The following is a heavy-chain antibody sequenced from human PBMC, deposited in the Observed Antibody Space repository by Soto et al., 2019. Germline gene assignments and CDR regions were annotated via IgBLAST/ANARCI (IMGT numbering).Heavy chain of an antibody. CDR3: AKDKPGIAAAGNFDN. Sequence: EVQLLESGGGLVQPGGSLRLSCAASGFTFSSYAMSWVPRAPGKGLDWVSAISGSGGSTYYADSGKGRFTISRDNSKNTLYLQMNSLRAEDTAVYYCAKDKPGIAAAGNFDNSGQGTMVTVSS. J-gene: IGHJ4*02. D-gene: IGHD6-13*01. CDR2: ISGSGGST. V-gene: IGHV3-23*01. CDR1: GFTFSSYA.